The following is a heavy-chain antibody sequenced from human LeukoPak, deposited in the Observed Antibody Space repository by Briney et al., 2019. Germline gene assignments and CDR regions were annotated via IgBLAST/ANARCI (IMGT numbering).Heavy chain of an antibody. CDR2: IYHSGST. CDR3: ARVRGYCTNGVCYFYYFDY. CDR1: GGSISSGGYS. V-gene: IGHV4-30-2*01. D-gene: IGHD2-8*01. J-gene: IGHJ4*02. Sequence: PSQTLSLTCAVSGGSISSGGYSWSWIRQPPGKGLEWIGYIYHSGSTYYNPSLKSRVTISVDRSKNQFSLKLSSVTAADTAVYYCARVRGYCTNGVCYFYYFDYWGQGTLVTVSS.